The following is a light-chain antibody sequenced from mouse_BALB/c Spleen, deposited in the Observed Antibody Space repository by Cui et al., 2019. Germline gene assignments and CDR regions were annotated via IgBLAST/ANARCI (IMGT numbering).Light chain of an antibody. CDR3: HQRSSYPWT. J-gene: IGKJ1*01. V-gene: IGKV4-69*01. CDR2: DTS. CDR1: SSGSY. Sequence: HILLTRSPAIMSTPAGEKVIMSCSARSSGSYMHWYQQTPGSSPKPWIYDTSHLASGFPARFSGSGSGTSSSLIISSMDAEDAASYYCHQRSSYPWTFGGGTKLEIK.